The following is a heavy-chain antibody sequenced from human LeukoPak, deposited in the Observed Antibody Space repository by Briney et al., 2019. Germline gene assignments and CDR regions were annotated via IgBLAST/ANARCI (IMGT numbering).Heavy chain of an antibody. CDR3: ARVNWNPDY. CDR2: IYHCGST. J-gene: IGHJ4*02. CDR1: GYSIRSGYH. D-gene: IGHD1-1*01. V-gene: IGHV4-38-2*02. Sequence: PSETLSLTCTVSGYSIRSGYHWDWIRQPPGKGLEWIGSIYHCGSTYYNPSLKSRVAISVDTAKNQFSLKLTSVTAAHTAVYYCARVNWNPDYWGQGTLVTVSS.